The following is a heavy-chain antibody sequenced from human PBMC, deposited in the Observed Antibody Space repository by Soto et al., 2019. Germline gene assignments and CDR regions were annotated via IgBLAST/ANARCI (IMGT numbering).Heavy chain of an antibody. Sequence: QVQLVQSGAEVKKPGASVKVSCTASGYTFTSYAMHWVRQAPGQRLEWMGWINAGNGNTKYSQKFQGRVTITRDTAASTAYMELSSLRSEDTAVYSCARAGSWDDYFDYWGQGTLVTVSA. CDR2: INAGNGNT. D-gene: IGHD1-26*01. V-gene: IGHV1-3*01. CDR3: ARAGSWDDYFDY. CDR1: GYTFTSYA. J-gene: IGHJ4*02.